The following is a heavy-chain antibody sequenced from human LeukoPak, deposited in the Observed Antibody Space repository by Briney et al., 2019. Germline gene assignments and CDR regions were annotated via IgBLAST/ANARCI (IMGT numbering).Heavy chain of an antibody. Sequence: ASVTLSFTSSGGTFNNYAISWVWQAPAQGLEWMGEIIPIFDTSTYAQKYRGRVTITTDESTSTAYMELSSLRSEDTAVYYCAGMVSPTAAGTGYFDPWGQGTLVTVSS. CDR1: GGTFNNYA. J-gene: IGHJ5*02. V-gene: IGHV1-69*05. CDR2: IIPIFDTS. CDR3: AGMVSPTAAGTGYFDP. D-gene: IGHD6-13*01.